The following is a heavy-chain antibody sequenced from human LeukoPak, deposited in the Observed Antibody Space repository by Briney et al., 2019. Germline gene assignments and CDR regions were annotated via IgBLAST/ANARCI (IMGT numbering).Heavy chain of an antibody. D-gene: IGHD2-21*02. CDR2: ISITGRSS. J-gene: IGHJ4*02. Sequence: GGSLRLSCAASGFMFNTYAMSWVRLAPGKGPEWAAIISITGRSSSYADSVKGRFTISRDNSKNTVYLEMNNLRAEDTAVYYCVKPLVTGRLSGVFQYWGQGALVTVSS. CDR1: GFMFNTYA. V-gene: IGHV3-23*01. CDR3: VKPLVTGRLSGVFQY.